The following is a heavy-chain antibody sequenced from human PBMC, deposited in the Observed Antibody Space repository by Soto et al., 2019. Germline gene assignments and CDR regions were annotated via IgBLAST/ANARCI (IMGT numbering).Heavy chain of an antibody. J-gene: IGHJ6*02. Sequence: GASVKVSCKASGYTFTDYYIHWVRQAPGQGLEWMGWISPRTGSANFAQRFQGRVSMTRDTSITTAYMELRRLKSEDTAVYYCVKGGTMVRGVITHYYYYGMDVWGQGTTVTVSS. CDR2: ISPRTGSA. CDR3: VKGGTMVRGVITHYYYYGMDV. CDR1: GYTFTDYY. D-gene: IGHD3-10*01. V-gene: IGHV1-2*02.